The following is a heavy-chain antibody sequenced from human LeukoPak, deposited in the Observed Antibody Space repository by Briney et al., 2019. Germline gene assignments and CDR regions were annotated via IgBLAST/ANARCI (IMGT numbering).Heavy chain of an antibody. V-gene: IGHV3-30-3*01. J-gene: IGHJ4*02. CDR3: ARDRIPIVGATTGLFGY. Sequence: GGSLRLSCAASGFTFSSYAMHWVRQAPGKGLEWVAVISYDGSNKYYADSVKGRFTISRDNSKNTLYLQMNSLRAEDTAVYYCARDRIPIVGATTGLFGYWGQGTLVTVSS. D-gene: IGHD1-26*01. CDR1: GFTFSSYA. CDR2: ISYDGSNK.